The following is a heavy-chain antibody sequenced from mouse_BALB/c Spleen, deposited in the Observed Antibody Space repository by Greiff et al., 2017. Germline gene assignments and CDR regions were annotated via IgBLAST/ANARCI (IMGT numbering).Heavy chain of an antibody. CDR1: GYSITSGYY. Sequence: DVQLQESGPGLVKPSQSLSLTCSVTGYSITSGYYWNWIRQFPGNKLEWMGYISYDGSNNYNPSLKNRISITRDTSKNQFFLKLNSVTTEDTATYYCARDGIGYAMDYWGQGASVTVSS. J-gene: IGHJ4*01. CDR2: ISYDGSN. CDR3: ARDGIGYAMDY. V-gene: IGHV3-6*02.